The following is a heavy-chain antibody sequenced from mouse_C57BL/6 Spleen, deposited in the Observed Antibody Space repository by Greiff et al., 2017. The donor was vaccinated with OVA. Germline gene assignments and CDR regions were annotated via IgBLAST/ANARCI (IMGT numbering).Heavy chain of an antibody. CDR2: ISDGGSYT. V-gene: IGHV5-4*03. CDR3: ARYPLPTEGYFDY. CDR1: GFTFSSYA. J-gene: IGHJ2*01. Sequence: EVKLVESGGGLVKPGGSLKLSCAASGFTFSSYAMSWVRQTPEKRLEWVATISDGGSYTYYPDNVKGRFTISRDNAKNNLYLQMSHLKSEDTASDYCARYPLPTEGYFDYWGQGTTLTVSA. D-gene: IGHD5-5*01.